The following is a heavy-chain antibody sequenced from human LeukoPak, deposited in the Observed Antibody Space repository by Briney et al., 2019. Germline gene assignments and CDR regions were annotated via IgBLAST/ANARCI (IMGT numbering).Heavy chain of an antibody. V-gene: IGHV4-39*07. CDR3: ARGRVVVVPAAIEGYYYYYLDV. CDR2: IYYSGST. J-gene: IGHJ6*03. CDR1: GGSISSSSYY. Sequence: WETLSLTCTVSGGSISSSSYYWGRLRQPPGKGLEWIESIYYSGSTYYNPSLKSRVTISVDTSKNQFSLKLSSVTAADTAVDYCARGRVVVVPAAIEGYYYYYLDVWGKGTTVTVSS. D-gene: IGHD2-2*01.